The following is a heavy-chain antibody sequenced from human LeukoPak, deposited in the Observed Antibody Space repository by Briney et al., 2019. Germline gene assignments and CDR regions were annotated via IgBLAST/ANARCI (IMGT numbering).Heavy chain of an antibody. CDR2: IYNSGST. CDR1: GFSISSGYF. Sequence: SETLSLTCTVSGFSISSGYFWGWIRQPPGKGLEWIGTIYNSGSTYYNASLESRVTISVDTSKNQFSLKLSSVTAADTAVYYCARAYSSSWYFNWFDPWGQGTLVPVSS. D-gene: IGHD6-13*01. J-gene: IGHJ5*02. CDR3: ARAYSSSWYFNWFDP. V-gene: IGHV4-38-2*02.